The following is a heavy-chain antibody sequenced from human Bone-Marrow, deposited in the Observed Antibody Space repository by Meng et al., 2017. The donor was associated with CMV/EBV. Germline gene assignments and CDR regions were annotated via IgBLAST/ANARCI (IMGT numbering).Heavy chain of an antibody. V-gene: IGHV3-30*04. J-gene: IGHJ4*02. Sequence: GESLKISCAASGFTFSSYAMHWVRQAPGKGLEWVAVISYDGSNKYYADSVKGRFTISRDNSKNTLYLQMNSLRAEDTAAYYCARAPRAARSSYYFDYWGQGTLVTVSS. CDR2: ISYDGSNK. CDR3: ARAPRAARSSYYFDY. D-gene: IGHD6-6*01. CDR1: GFTFSSYA.